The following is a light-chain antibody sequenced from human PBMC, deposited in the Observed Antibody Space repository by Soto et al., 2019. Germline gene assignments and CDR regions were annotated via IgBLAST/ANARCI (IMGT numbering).Light chain of an antibody. CDR2: DVS. V-gene: IGLV2-14*03. CDR1: RRDVGDYHL. CDR3: TSYSITSALEG. J-gene: IGLJ3*02. Sequence: QSALTQPASVSGSPGQSITISCTGTRRDVGDYHLVSWYQQHPGKAPKLIIFDVSDRPSGVSDRFSGSKSGNTASLTISGLQAEDEADYYCTSYSITSALEGFGGGTKLTVL.